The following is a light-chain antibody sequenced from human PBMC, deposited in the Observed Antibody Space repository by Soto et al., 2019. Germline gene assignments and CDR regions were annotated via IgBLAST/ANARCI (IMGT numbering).Light chain of an antibody. J-gene: IGKJ5*01. CDR2: AAS. CDR3: QQLNSFPIT. Sequence: DIQMTQSPSSLSASVGDRVTITCRASQSISSYINWYQQKPGKAPKVLIYAASSLQSGVPSRFSGSGSGTEFTLTITSLQPEDFATYYCQQLNSFPITFGQGTRLEIK. CDR1: QSISSY. V-gene: IGKV1-9*01.